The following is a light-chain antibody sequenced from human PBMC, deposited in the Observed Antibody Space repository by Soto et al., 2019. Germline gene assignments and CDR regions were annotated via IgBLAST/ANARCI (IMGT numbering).Light chain of an antibody. CDR2: FNSDGSH. Sequence: QLVLTQSPSASASLGASVKLTCTLSSGHSSNAIAWHQQQPEKGPRYLMKFNSDGSHNKGDGIPDRFSGSSSGAERYLTISSLQSEDEADYYCQTWGTGIQVFGGGTKLTVL. J-gene: IGLJ3*02. V-gene: IGLV4-69*01. CDR1: SGHSSNA. CDR3: QTWGTGIQV.